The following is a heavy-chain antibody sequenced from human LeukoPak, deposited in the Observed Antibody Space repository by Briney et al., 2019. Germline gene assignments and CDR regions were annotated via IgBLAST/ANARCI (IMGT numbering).Heavy chain of an antibody. CDR2: IYTSGST. Sequence: SETLSLTCTVSGYSISSGYYWSWIRQPAGKGLEWIGRIYTSGSTNYNPSLKSRVTISVDTSKNQFSLKLSSVTAADTAVYYCARDDSSSPYYFDYWGQGTLVTVSS. CDR3: ARDDSSSPYYFDY. V-gene: IGHV4-61*02. D-gene: IGHD6-13*01. J-gene: IGHJ4*02. CDR1: GYSISSGYY.